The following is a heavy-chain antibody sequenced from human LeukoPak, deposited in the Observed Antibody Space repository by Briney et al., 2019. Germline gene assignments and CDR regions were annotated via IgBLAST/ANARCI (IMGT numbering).Heavy chain of an antibody. Sequence: GGSLRLSCAASGFTFSNYAMSWVRQAPGKGLEWVSGISGSSGTTYYTDSVQGRFTISRGNSKDTLYLQMNSLRDDDTAIYYCAKSWSCVQYNDWLCYFDYWGQGTLVTVSP. J-gene: IGHJ4*02. D-gene: IGHD3-9*01. CDR1: GFTFSNYA. CDR2: ISGSSGTT. CDR3: AKSWSCVQYNDWLCYFDY. V-gene: IGHV3-23*01.